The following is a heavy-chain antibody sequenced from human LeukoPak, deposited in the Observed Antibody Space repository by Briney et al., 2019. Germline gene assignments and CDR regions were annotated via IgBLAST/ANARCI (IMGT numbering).Heavy chain of an antibody. D-gene: IGHD1-7*01. CDR2: IYPGNSDT. Sequence: GESLKISCKGSGYRFTDYWIGWVRQMPGKGLEWMGIIYPGNSDTRYSPSFQGQVTISADKSINTAHLQWSSLKASDTAMYYCARGAAGTTPDYYYFGLDVWGQGTTVRVSS. J-gene: IGHJ6*02. CDR3: ARGAAGTTPDYYYFGLDV. CDR1: GYRFTDYW. V-gene: IGHV5-51*01.